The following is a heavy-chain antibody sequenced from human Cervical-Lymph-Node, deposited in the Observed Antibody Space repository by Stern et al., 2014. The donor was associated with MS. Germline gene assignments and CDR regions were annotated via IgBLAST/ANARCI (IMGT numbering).Heavy chain of an antibody. V-gene: IGHV3-21*01. CDR1: GFTFSSYS. J-gene: IGHJ6*02. CDR2: ISSSSSYI. D-gene: IGHD2-2*01. CDR3: ARDGIVVVPAAMADYYYYYGMDV. Sequence: VQLVQSGGGLVKPGGSLRLSCAASGFTFSSYSMNWVRQAPGKGLEWVSSISSSSSYIYYADSVKGRFTISRDNAKNSLYLQMNSLRAEDTAVYYCARDGIVVVPAAMADYYYYYGMDVWGQGTTVTVSS.